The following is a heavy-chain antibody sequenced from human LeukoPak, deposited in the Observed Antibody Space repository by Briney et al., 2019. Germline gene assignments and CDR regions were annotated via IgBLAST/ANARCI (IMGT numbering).Heavy chain of an antibody. CDR1: GYTFTGHY. CDR2: INPNSGGT. CDR3: ARVRLGYYDSSGYYRVSRDRKYYFDY. D-gene: IGHD3-22*01. V-gene: IGHV1-2*02. Sequence: GASVKVSCKAPGYTFTGHYMHWVRQAPGQGLEWMGWINPNSGGTNYAQKFQGRVTMTRDTSISTAYMELSRLRSDDTAVYYCARVRLGYYDSSGYYRVSRDRKYYFDYWGQGTLVTVSS. J-gene: IGHJ4*02.